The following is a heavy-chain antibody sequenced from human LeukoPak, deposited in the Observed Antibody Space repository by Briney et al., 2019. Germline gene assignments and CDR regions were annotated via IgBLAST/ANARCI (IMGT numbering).Heavy chain of an antibody. J-gene: IGHJ4*02. D-gene: IGHD2-15*01. Sequence: ASVKVSCKASGYTFTNFGISWVRQAPGEGLEWMGWISVYNGNTNYAQRLQGRITMTTDTSTNTAYMELRSLRSDDTAVYYCSRSGPGSCSGGSCSSNYWGQGTLVTVSS. V-gene: IGHV1-18*01. CDR3: SRSGPGSCSGGSCSSNY. CDR2: ISVYNGNT. CDR1: GYTFTNFG.